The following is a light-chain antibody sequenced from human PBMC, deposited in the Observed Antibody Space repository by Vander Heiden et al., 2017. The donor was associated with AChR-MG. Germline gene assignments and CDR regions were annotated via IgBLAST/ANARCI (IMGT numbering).Light chain of an antibody. CDR2: KVS. V-gene: IGKV2-30*02. J-gene: IGKJ4*01. CDR1: QSLVHGDGHTY. CDR3: MQGTHWPPIT. Sequence: DVVMTQSPLSLAVTLGQPASISCRSSQSLVHGDGHTYLNWFHQRPGQSPRRLIYKVSNRDSGVPDRFSGSGSGTDFTLKISRVEAEDVGVYYCMQGTHWPPITFGGGTKVEIK.